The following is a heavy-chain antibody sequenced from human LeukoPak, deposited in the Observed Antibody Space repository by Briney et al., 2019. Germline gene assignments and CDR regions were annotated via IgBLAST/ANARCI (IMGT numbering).Heavy chain of an antibody. V-gene: IGHV4-61*01. CDR1: SGSISSGSYY. D-gene: IGHD1-26*01. Sequence: SQTLSLTCTVSSGSISSGSYYWSWIRQPPGKGLEWIGYIYYSGSTNYNPSLKSRVTISVDTSKNQFSLKLSSVTAADTAVYYCASGMWELPLLDYWGQGTLVTVSS. J-gene: IGHJ4*02. CDR2: IYYSGST. CDR3: ASGMWELPLLDY.